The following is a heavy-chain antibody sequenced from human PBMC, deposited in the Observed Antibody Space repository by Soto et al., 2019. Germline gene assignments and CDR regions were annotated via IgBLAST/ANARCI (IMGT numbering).Heavy chain of an antibody. J-gene: IGHJ6*02. CDR1: GGTFSSYA. CDR3: ARETSLSYYYYYGMDV. V-gene: IGHV1-69*06. CDR2: IIPIFGTA. Sequence: VSSVKVSCKASGGTFSSYAISWVRQAPGQGLEWMGGIIPIFGTANYAQKFQGRVTITADKSTSTAYMELSSLRSEDTAVYYCARETSLSYYYYYGMDVWGQGTTVTVSS. D-gene: IGHD1-1*01.